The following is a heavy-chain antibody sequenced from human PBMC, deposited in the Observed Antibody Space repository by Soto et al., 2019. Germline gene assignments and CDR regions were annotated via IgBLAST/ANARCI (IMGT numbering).Heavy chain of an antibody. CDR2: IGTAGDT. Sequence: GGSLRLSCAASGFTFSSYDMHWVRQATGKGLEWVSAIGTAGDTYYPGSVKGRFTISRENAKNSLYLQMNSLRAEDTAVYYCARDKGSYYDSSGYYDYWGQGTLVTVSS. CDR3: ARDKGSYYDSSGYYDY. CDR1: GFTFSSYD. J-gene: IGHJ4*02. V-gene: IGHV3-13*01. D-gene: IGHD3-22*01.